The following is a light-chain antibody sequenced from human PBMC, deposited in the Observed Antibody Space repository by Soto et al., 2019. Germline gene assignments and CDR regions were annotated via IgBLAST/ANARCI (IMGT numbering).Light chain of an antibody. V-gene: IGKV1-5*01. Sequence: IHMTHSPSTLSASLLYSFTITFRSSQSISHWLAWYQRKAGKAPKLLIYDASSLESGVPSRFSGSGFGTDFTLTISSLQPDDFATYYCQQYFTYSHLTFGGGTKV. CDR3: QQYFTYSHLT. J-gene: IGKJ4*01. CDR1: QSISHW. CDR2: DAS.